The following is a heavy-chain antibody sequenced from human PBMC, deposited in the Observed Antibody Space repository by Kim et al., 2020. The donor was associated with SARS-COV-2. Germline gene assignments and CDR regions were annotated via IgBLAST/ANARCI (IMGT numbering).Heavy chain of an antibody. CDR1: GGSFSGYY. CDR3: ARGSIGGGSYYYYYGMDV. D-gene: IGHD3-16*01. Sequence: SETLSLTCAVYGGSFSGYYWSWIRQPPGKGLEWIGEINHSGSTNYNPSLKSRVTISVDTSKNQFSLKLSSVTAADTAVYYCARGSIGGGSYYYYYGMDVWGQGTTVTVSS. V-gene: IGHV4-34*01. CDR2: INHSGST. J-gene: IGHJ6*02.